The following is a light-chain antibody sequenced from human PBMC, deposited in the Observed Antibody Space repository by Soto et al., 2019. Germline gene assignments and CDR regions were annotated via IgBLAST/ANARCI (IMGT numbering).Light chain of an antibody. J-gene: IGKJ1*01. CDR2: WAS. Sequence: IAITPSPDALGFALGHRSPINWKSMQSFLYSSNNKNYLAWYQQKPGQPPKLLIYWASTRESGVPDRFSGSGSGTDFTLTISSLQADDVAVYYCQQYDSTPQTFGQGTKVDI. V-gene: IGKV4-1*01. CDR1: QSFLYSSNNKNY. CDR3: QQYDSTPQT.